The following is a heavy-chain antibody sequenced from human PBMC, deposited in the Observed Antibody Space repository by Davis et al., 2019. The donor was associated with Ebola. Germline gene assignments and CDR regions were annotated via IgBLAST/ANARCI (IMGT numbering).Heavy chain of an antibody. CDR3: ARHLDHYYGSGSYYLRGGSGMDV. CDR2: INHSGST. V-gene: IGHV4-34*01. J-gene: IGHJ6*02. CDR1: GGSFSGYY. D-gene: IGHD3-10*01. Sequence: MPSETLSLTCAVYGGSFSGYYWNWIRQPPGKGLEWIGEINHSGSTNYNPSLKSRVTISVDTSKNQFSLKLSSVTAADTAVYYCARHLDHYYGSGSYYLRGGSGMDVWGQGTTVTVSS.